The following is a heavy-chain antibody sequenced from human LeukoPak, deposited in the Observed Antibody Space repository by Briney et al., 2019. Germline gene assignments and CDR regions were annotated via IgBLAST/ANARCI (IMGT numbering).Heavy chain of an antibody. J-gene: IGHJ4*02. D-gene: IGHD4/OR15-4a*01. CDR3: ARDPGAFPYFFDS. CDR2: ISGDGVSP. CDR1: GFTFNNYA. V-gene: IGHV3-23*01. Sequence: GGTLRLSRSASGFTFNNYAITWVRQTPGKGLECVSAISGDGVSPYYADSVRGRFTISRDNSKNTLYLQMNSLRVEDTAVYFCARDPGAFPYFFDSWGQGTLVTVSS.